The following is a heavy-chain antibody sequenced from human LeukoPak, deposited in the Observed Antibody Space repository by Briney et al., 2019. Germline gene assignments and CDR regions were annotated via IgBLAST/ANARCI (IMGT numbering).Heavy chain of an antibody. CDR3: ARVSKPSMYFDY. CDR1: GGSISSYY. J-gene: IGHJ4*02. D-gene: IGHD6-6*01. Sequence: SETLSLTCTVSGGSISSYYWSWIRQPPGKGLEWIGYIYYSGSTNYNPSLKSRVTISVDTSKNQFSLKLSSVTAADTAVYYCARVSKPSMYFDYWGQGTLVTVSS. CDR2: IYYSGST. V-gene: IGHV4-59*12.